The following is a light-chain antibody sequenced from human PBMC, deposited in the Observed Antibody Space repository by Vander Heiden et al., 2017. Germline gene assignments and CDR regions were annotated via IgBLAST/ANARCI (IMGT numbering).Light chain of an antibody. J-gene: IGLJ1*01. CDR1: NIGSKS. CDR2: DDR. Sequence: SYVLTQPPSVSVAPGKTARITCWGNNIGSKSVHWYQQKPGQAPVLVVYDDRDRPSGIPERFSGSNSGNTATLTISRVEAGDEADYFCQVWDSSTDHYVFGSGTKVIVL. V-gene: IGLV3-21*03. CDR3: QVWDSSTDHYV.